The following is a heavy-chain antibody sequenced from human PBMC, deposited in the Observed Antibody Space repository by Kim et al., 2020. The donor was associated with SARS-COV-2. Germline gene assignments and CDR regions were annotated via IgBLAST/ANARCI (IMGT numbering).Heavy chain of an antibody. Sequence: GGSLRLSCAASGFTFRTYDMHWVRQRTGKGLEWVSSIVTAGDPYYADSVKGRFTISRENAKNSFYLQMNDLTPGDTAVYFCARGGAGGITSWDTMESWG. CDR3: ARGGAGGITSWDTMES. V-gene: IGHV3-13*05. CDR2: IVTAGDP. D-gene: IGHD2-2*01. CDR1: GFTFRTYD. J-gene: IGHJ5*01.